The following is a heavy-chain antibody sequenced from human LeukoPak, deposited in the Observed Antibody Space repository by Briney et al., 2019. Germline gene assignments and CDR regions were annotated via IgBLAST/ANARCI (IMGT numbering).Heavy chain of an antibody. D-gene: IGHD3-10*01. Sequence: GGSLRLSCAASGFTFSNYAMSWVRQAPGKGLEWVSTIGYSGGSTYYADSVEGRFTISRDNSKNTLYMQMNSLRAEDTAIYYCAKVPYSDYGSGRPPFMDVWGQGTTVAVS. CDR3: AKVPYSDYGSGRPPFMDV. V-gene: IGHV3-23*01. J-gene: IGHJ6*02. CDR1: GFTFSNYA. CDR2: IGYSGGST.